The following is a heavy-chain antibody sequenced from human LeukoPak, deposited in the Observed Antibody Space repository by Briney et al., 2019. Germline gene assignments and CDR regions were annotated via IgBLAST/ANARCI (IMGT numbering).Heavy chain of an antibody. J-gene: IGHJ4*02. CDR1: GFTFSNYG. D-gene: IGHD4-23*01. CDR2: IDRDGSRI. CDR3: VRGNDYGGPHY. V-gene: IGHV3-74*01. Sequence: GGSLRLSCAASGFTFSNYGMHWVRQAPGKGLVWVSRIDRDGSRINYADSVKGRFTISRDNGKNTLFLQMNSLRAEDAAVYYCVRGNDYGGPHYWGQGTLVTVSS.